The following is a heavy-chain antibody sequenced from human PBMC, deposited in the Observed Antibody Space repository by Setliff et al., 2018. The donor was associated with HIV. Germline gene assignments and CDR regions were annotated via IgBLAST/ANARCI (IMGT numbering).Heavy chain of an antibody. J-gene: IGHJ3*02. CDR3: AHWRGVGGGAFDI. V-gene: IGHV2-5*02. D-gene: IGHD3-3*01. CDR2: IYWDDDK. CDR1: GFSLSTNGVG. Sequence: SGPTGEPTQTLTLTCTFSGFSLSTNGVGVGWIRQPPGKALEWLAPIYWDDDKRYSPSLRSRLTISKDTSRNRVVLTMTNLGPMDTATFYCAHWRGVGGGAFDIWGPGTMVTVSS.